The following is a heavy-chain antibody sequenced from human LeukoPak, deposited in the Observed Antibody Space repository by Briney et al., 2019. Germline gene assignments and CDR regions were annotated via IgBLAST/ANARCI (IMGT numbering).Heavy chain of an antibody. CDR1: GYTFTGYY. CDR2: ITPSSGDP. Sequence: ASVKVSCKASGYTFTGYYMHWVRQAPGQGLEWMGWITPSSGDPKYAQKFQGRVTMTRDTSISTAYMELSRLRSDDTAVYYCGRDISKKYSHWGQGTLVTVSS. CDR3: GRDISKKYSH. V-gene: IGHV1-2*02. J-gene: IGHJ4*02. D-gene: IGHD2-15*01.